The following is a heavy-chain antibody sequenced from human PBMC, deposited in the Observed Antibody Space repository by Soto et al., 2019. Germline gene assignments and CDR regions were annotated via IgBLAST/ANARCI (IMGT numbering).Heavy chain of an antibody. CDR2: IDYNGVT. J-gene: IGHJ4*02. V-gene: IGHV4-39*01. CDR3: GKVLVGATGHTDSDS. D-gene: IGHD2-15*01. CDR1: GGSIYRSGYY. Sequence: SETLSLTCTVSGGSIYRSGYYWGWIRQPPGRGLEWIGNIDYNGVTYSNPSLKSRVTISRDTSKNQFSLKLTSVTAADTALYYCGKVLVGATGHTDSDSWGPGTLVTVPS.